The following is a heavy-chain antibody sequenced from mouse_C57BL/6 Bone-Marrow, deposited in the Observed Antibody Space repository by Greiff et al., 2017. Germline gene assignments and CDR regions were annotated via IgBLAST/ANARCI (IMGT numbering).Heavy chain of an antibody. CDR3: ARLLLLRPVWFSY. CDR2: ISSGGSYT. Sequence: EVMLVESGGDLVKPGGSLKLSCAASGFTFSSYGMSWVRQTPDKSLEWVATISSGGSYTYYPDSVKGRFTISRDNAKNTLYLQMLSLKSEDTAMYYCARLLLLRPVWFSYWGQGTLVTVSA. CDR1: GFTFSSYG. J-gene: IGHJ3*01. D-gene: IGHD1-1*01. V-gene: IGHV5-6*01.